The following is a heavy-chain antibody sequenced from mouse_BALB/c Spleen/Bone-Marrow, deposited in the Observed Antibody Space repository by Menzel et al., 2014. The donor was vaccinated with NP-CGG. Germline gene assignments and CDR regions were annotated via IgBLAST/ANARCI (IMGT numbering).Heavy chain of an antibody. CDR3: ARXEXYAMDY. V-gene: IGHV14-3*02. CDR2: IDPANGNT. CDR1: GFNIKDTY. J-gene: IGHJ4*01. Sequence: LVESGAELVKPGASVKLSCTASGFNIKDTYMHWVKQRPEQGLEWIGRIDPANGNTKYDPKFQGKATITADTSSNTAYLQLSSLTSXDTAXYXXARXEXYAMDYWGQGASVTVSS.